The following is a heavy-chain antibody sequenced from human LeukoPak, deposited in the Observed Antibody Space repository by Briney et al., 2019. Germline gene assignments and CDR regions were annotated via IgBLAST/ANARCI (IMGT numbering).Heavy chain of an antibody. CDR2: MNPNSGNT. CDR3: ARDRSIAARRGIGY. CDR1: GYTFTSYD. V-gene: IGHV1-8*01. Sequence: ASVKVSCKASGYTFTSYDINWVRQATGQGLEWMGWMNPNSGNTGYAQKFQGRVTMTRNTSISTAYMELSSLRSDDTAVYYCARDRSIAARRGIGYWGQGTLVTVSS. D-gene: IGHD6-6*01. J-gene: IGHJ4*02.